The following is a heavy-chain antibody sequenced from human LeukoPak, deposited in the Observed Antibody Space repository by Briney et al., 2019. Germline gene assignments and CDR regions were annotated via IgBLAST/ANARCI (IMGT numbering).Heavy chain of an antibody. D-gene: IGHD2-8*01. J-gene: IGHJ4*02. CDR3: ARFSNAHGVKFDY. V-gene: IGHV4-31*03. Sequence: SETLSLTCTVSGGSISSSDFYWSWVRQHPEKGLEWIGYIYYSGTAYYNPSLKSRVTMSVDTSKNQFSLKLDSVTAADTAVYYCARFSNAHGVKFDYWGQGTLVTVSS. CDR1: GGSISSSDFY. CDR2: IYYSGTA.